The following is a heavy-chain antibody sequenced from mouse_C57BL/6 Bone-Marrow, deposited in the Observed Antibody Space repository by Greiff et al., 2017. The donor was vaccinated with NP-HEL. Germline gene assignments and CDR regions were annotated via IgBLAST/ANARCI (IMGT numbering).Heavy chain of an antibody. CDR2: IRNKANGYTT. V-gene: IGHV7-3*01. J-gene: IGHJ3*01. CDR3: ARYRDYSFAY. Sequence: EVKVVESGGGLVQPGGSLSLSCAASGFTFTDYYMSWVRQPPGKALEWLGFIRNKANGYTTEYSASVKGRFTISRDNSQSILYLQMNALRAEDSATYYCARYRDYSFAYWGQGTLVTVSA. CDR1: GFTFTDYY. D-gene: IGHD2-13*01.